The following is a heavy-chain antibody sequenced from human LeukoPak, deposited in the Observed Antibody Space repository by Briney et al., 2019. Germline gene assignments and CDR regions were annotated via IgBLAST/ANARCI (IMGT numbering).Heavy chain of an antibody. D-gene: IGHD1-26*01. CDR3: TRKRRGSYQPNWFDP. J-gene: IGHJ5*02. Sequence: GGSPRLSCTASGFTFGDYAMSWFRQAPGKGLEWVGFIRSKAYGGTTEYAASVKGRFTISRDDSKSIAYLQMNSLKTEDTAVYYCTRKRRGSYQPNWFDPWGQGTLVTVSS. CDR2: IRSKAYGGTT. CDR1: GFTFGDYA. V-gene: IGHV3-49*03.